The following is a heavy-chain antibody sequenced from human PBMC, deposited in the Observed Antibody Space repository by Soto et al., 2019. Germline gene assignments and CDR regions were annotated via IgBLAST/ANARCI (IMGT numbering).Heavy chain of an antibody. CDR2: ISYDGSNK. V-gene: IGHV3-30*18. CDR1: GFTFSSYG. CDR3: AKDLDGSGSYYWAISAYYYYYGMDV. J-gene: IGHJ6*02. D-gene: IGHD3-10*01. Sequence: QVQLVESGGGVVQPGRSLRLSCAASGFTFSSYGMHWVRQAPGKVLAWVAVISYDGSNKYYADSVKGRFTIARDNSKNTLYLQMKSLRSEQTAVYYCAKDLDGSGSYYWAISAYYYYYGMDVWGQGTTVTVSS.